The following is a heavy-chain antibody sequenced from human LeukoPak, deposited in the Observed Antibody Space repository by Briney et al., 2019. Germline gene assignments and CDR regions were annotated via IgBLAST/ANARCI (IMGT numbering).Heavy chain of an antibody. V-gene: IGHV3-23*01. CDR2: LFVGGAST. CDR3: AKECDYSPGHKFDL. CDR1: GFNFNNYV. J-gene: IGHJ4*02. Sequence: GGSLRLSCAASGFNFNNYVMSWFRQAPGKGLEWVSVLFVGGASTLYADSVKGRFTISGDTSKNTLYLQMNGLRAEDTAVYFCAKECDYSPGHKFDLWGQGTLVTVSS. D-gene: IGHD4-11*01.